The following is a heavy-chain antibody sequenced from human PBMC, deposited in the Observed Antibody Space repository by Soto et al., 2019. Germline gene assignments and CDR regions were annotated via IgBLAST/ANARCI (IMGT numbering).Heavy chain of an antibody. CDR1: GFSFSDYT. J-gene: IGHJ5*02. CDR2: ISRGSDYI. Sequence: EVHLVESGGGLVKPGGSLRLTCAGSGFSFSDYTMNWVRQARGKGLEGVSSISRGSDYIFYAHTVKGRFTISGDNARNSVFMQTSGMRAEDTAVYYCAMQWVCVSNACADAPWREGPLVSVSS. CDR3: AMQWVCVSNACADAP. V-gene: IGHV3-21*01. D-gene: IGHD6-19*01.